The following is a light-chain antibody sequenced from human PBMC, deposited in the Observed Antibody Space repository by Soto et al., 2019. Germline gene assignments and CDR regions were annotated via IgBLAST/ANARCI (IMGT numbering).Light chain of an antibody. Sequence: DIQMTQSPSSLSASVGDRVTITCRASQGISNYLAWYQQKPGKVPKLLIYAASTLQSGVPSRFSGSGSGTDFTLTISSLQPEDVAPYYCKKYNRAPFTSGPGTKVDIK. CDR3: KKYNRAPFT. J-gene: IGKJ3*01. CDR1: QGISNY. V-gene: IGKV1-27*01. CDR2: AAS.